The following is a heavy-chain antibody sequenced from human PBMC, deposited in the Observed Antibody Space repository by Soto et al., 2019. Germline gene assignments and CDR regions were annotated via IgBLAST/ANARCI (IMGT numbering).Heavy chain of an antibody. J-gene: IGHJ4*02. CDR1: GGSISSGGYY. Sequence: PSETLSXTCTXSGGSISSGGYYWSWIRQRPGXXXXXIGYIYYXXXXXXXXXXXXRVTISVDTSKNQFSLKLSSVTAADTAVYYCARDNPLYYYDTSGYYWGYFDYWGQGTLVTVSS. V-gene: IGHV4-31*03. D-gene: IGHD3-22*01. CDR3: ARDNPLYYYDTSGYYWGYFDY. CDR2: IYYXXXX.